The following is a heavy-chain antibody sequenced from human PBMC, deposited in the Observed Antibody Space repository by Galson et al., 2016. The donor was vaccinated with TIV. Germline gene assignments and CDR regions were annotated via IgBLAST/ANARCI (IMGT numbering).Heavy chain of an antibody. CDR3: VRSGTYYYDSSGDN. CDR2: IIPLFGIV. D-gene: IGHD3-22*01. V-gene: IGHV1-69*04. Sequence: SCKASGGIFIGYGISWVRQAPGQGLEWMGRIIPLFGIVSYAQRFQGRVAIIAGKSTGTTYMELSSLRSEDTAVYYCVRSGTYYYDSSGDNWGQGTLVTVSS. CDR1: GGIFIGYG. J-gene: IGHJ4*02.